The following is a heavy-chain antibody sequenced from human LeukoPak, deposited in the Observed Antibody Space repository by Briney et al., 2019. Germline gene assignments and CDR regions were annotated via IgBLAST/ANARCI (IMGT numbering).Heavy chain of an antibody. CDR2: ISWDGGST. V-gene: IGHV3-43*01. Sequence: GGSLRLSCAASGYTFDDYTMHWVRQAPGKGLEWVSLISWDGGSTYYADSVKGRFTISRDNSKNSLYLQMNSLRTEDTALYYCAKEGYEAARPSGYYYYYMDVWGKGTTVTVSS. D-gene: IGHD6-6*01. CDR3: AKEGYEAARPSGYYYYYMDV. CDR1: GYTFDDYT. J-gene: IGHJ6*03.